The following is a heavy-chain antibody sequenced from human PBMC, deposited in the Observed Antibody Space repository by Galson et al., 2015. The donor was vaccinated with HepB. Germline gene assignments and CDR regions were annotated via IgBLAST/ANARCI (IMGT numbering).Heavy chain of an antibody. V-gene: IGHV1-18*01. Sequence: SVKVSCKASGGTFSSYTISWVRQAPGQGLEWMGWISAYNGNTNYAQKLQGRVTMTTDTSTSTAYMELRSLRSDDTAVYYCARASATVTPRAFDIWGQGTMVTVSS. D-gene: IGHD4-17*01. CDR2: ISAYNGNT. CDR1: GGTFSSYT. J-gene: IGHJ3*02. CDR3: ARASATVTPRAFDI.